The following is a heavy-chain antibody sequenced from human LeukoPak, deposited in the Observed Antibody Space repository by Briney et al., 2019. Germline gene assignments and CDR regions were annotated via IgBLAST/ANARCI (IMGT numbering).Heavy chain of an antibody. CDR2: IYYSGST. CDR3: ARLSYTAMDYY. D-gene: IGHD5-18*01. J-gene: IGHJ4*02. CDR1: GGSISSSSYY. Sequence: SETLSLTCTVSGGSISSSSYYWGWIRQPPGKGLEWIGSIYYSGSTYYNPSLKSRVTISVDTSKNQFSLKLSSVTAADTAVYYCARLSYTAMDYYWGREPWSPSPQ. V-gene: IGHV4-39*01.